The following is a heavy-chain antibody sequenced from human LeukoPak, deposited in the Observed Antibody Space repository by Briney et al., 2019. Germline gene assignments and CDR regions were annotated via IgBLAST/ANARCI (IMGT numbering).Heavy chain of an antibody. V-gene: IGHV4-59*01. CDR1: GGSISSYY. D-gene: IGHD3-9*01. CDR3: AREARLRYFDWLPPYWYFDL. J-gene: IGHJ2*01. CDR2: IYYSGST. Sequence: SETLSLTCTVSGGSISSYYWSWIRQPPGKGLEWIGYIYYSGSTNYNPSLKSRVTISVDTSKNQFSLKLSSVTAADTAVYYCAREARLRYFDWLPPYWYFDLWGRGTLVTVSS.